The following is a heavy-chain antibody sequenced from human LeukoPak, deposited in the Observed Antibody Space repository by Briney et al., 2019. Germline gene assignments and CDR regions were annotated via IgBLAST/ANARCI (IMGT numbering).Heavy chain of an antibody. CDR3: TTIGTSGWSGLGY. CDR2: IRADTYAT. J-gene: IGHJ4*02. V-gene: IGHV3-73*01. CDR1: GFTFSVSS. Sequence: GGSLRLSCAASGFTFSVSSMHWVRQASGKGLEWIGRIRADTYATDYAASVKGRFTISRDDSNHTAYLQMSSLKTEDTAVYYCTTIGTSGWSGLGYWGQGTRVTVSS. D-gene: IGHD6-19*01.